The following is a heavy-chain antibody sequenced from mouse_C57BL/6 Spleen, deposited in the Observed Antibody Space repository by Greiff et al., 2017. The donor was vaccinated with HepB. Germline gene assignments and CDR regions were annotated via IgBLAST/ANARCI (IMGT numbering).Heavy chain of an antibody. D-gene: IGHD1-1*01. Sequence: VQLQQSGPELVKPGASVKISCKASGYTFTDYYMNWVKQSHGKSLEWIGDINPNNGGTSYNQKFKGKAKLTVDKSSSTAYMELRSLTSEDSAVYYCARYTTVVATGDYWGQGTTLTVSS. CDR2: INPNNGGT. V-gene: IGHV1-26*01. CDR3: ARYTTVVATGDY. CDR1: GYTFTDYY. J-gene: IGHJ2*01.